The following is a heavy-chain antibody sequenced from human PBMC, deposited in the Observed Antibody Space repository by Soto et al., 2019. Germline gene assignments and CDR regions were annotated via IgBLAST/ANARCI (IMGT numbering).Heavy chain of an antibody. CDR1: GFTFSDYA. CDR2: VSHDGRNT. CDR3: AKGGRQWLVTSAFTY. V-gene: IGHV3-30*18. D-gene: IGHD6-19*01. Sequence: VQLVESGGGVVQPGRSLRLSCAASGFTFSDYAMHWVRQAPGKGLEWVAVVSHDGRNTHYADSVKGRFTISRASSKNTVSLEMTRLRAEDTAVYYCAKGGRQWLVTSAFTYWGQGALVTVSS. J-gene: IGHJ4*02.